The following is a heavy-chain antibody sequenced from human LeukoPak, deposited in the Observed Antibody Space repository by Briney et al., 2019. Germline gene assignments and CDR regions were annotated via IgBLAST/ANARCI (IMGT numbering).Heavy chain of an antibody. CDR1: GFTFSSYA. J-gene: IGHJ4*02. Sequence: GGSLRLSCAASGFTFSSYAMHWVRQAPGKGLEWVAVISYDGSNKYYADSVKGRFTISRDNSKNTLYLQMNSLRAADTAIYYCAKDSGQGGDYFDYWGQGTLVTVSS. CDR2: ISYDGSNK. V-gene: IGHV3-30*04. D-gene: IGHD3-10*01. CDR3: AKDSGQGGDYFDY.